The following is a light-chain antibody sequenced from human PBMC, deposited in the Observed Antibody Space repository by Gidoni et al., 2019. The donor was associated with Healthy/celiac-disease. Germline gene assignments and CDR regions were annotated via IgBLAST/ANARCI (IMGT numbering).Light chain of an antibody. CDR1: QSVSSN. J-gene: IGKJ4*01. CDR2: GAS. CDR3: QQYNDWPRGLT. V-gene: IGKV3-15*01. Sequence: EIVMTQSPDTLSVSPGESATLSCRASQSVSSNLAWYQQKPGQAPRPLISGASTRATGIPARFSGSGSGTEFTLTISSLQSEDFAVYYCQQYNDWPRGLTFGGGTKVEIK.